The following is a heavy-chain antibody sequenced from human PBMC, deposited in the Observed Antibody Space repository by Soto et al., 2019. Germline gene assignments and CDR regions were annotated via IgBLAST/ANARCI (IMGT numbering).Heavy chain of an antibody. D-gene: IGHD3-10*01. V-gene: IGHV4-59*01. CDR2: IYYSGST. CDR1: GGSISSYY. J-gene: IGHJ2*01. Sequence: QVQLQESGPGLVKPSETLSLTCTVSGGSISSYYWSWIRQPPGKGLEWIGYIYYSGSTNYNPSLKSRVTLSVDTSKYQFSLKLRSVTAADTAVYYCARGYYGSGSYPPYWYFDLWGRGTLVTVSS. CDR3: ARGYYGSGSYPPYWYFDL.